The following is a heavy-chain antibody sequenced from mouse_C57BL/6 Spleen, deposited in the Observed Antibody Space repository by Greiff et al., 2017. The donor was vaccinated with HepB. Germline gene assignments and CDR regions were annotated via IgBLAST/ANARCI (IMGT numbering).Heavy chain of an antibody. Sequence: QVQLQQSGPELVKPGASVKISCKASGYSFSSSWMHWVQQRPGKGLEWIGRIYPGDGDTNYNGKFKGKDTLTADKTSSTSYMQLSSLTSEDSAVYFCARWDYYGSSCAYWGQGTLVTVSA. CDR3: ARWDYYGSSCAY. CDR1: GYSFSSSW. J-gene: IGHJ3*01. V-gene: IGHV1-82*01. CDR2: IYPGDGDT. D-gene: IGHD1-1*01.